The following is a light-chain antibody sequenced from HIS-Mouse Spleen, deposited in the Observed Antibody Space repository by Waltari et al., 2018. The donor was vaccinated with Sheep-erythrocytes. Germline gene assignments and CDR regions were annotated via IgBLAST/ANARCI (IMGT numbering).Light chain of an antibody. CDR1: NIGSKT. CDR3: QVWDSSSDHVV. CDR2: DDS. Sequence: SYVLTQPPSVSVAPGQTARIPCGGNNIGSKTEPGYQQKPGQAPVLVVYDDSDRPSGIPERFSGSNSGNTATLTISRVEAGDEADYYCQVWDSSSDHVVFGGGTKLTVL. V-gene: IGLV3-21*02. J-gene: IGLJ2*01.